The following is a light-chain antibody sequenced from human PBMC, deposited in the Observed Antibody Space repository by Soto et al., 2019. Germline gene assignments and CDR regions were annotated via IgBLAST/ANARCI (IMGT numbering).Light chain of an antibody. CDR3: QAWGTGGV. V-gene: IGLV4-69*01. Sequence: QPVLSQSPSASACLGASVKLTCTLSIGHSGYAIAWHQQQPAKGARYLMQVISDGSHTKADGIPDRFSGSSSGADRYLTISSLQSDDEADYYCQAWGTGGVFGGGTQLTVL. J-gene: IGLJ3*02. CDR2: VISDGSH. CDR1: IGHSGYA.